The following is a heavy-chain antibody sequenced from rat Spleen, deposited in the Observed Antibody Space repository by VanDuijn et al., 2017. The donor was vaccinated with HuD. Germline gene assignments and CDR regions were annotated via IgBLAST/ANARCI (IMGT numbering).Heavy chain of an antibody. Sequence: QVQLKESGPGLVQPSQTLSLTCTVSGFSLSSSGVIWVRQPPGKGLAWMGVIWGNGNTNYNSALKSRLSISRDTSKSQVFLKMNNLQTEDTAMYFCARSLYWYFDFWGPGTMVTVSS. V-gene: IGHV2S61*01. J-gene: IGHJ1*01. CDR1: GFSLSSSG. CDR2: IWGNGNT. CDR3: ARSLYWYFDF.